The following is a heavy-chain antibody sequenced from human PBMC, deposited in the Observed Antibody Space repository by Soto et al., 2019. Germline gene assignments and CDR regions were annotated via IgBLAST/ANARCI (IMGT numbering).Heavy chain of an antibody. D-gene: IGHD2-2*01. CDR3: AKASLNPQHVKKYYFDY. CDR2: ISGSGGST. V-gene: IGHV3-23*01. CDR1: GFTFSSYA. Sequence: EVQLLESGGGLVQPGGSLRLSCAASGFTFSSYAMSWVRQAPGKGLEWVSAISGSGGSTYYADSVKGRFTISRDNSKNTLYLQMNSLRAEDTAVYYCAKASLNPQHVKKYYFDYWGQGTLVTVSS. J-gene: IGHJ4*02.